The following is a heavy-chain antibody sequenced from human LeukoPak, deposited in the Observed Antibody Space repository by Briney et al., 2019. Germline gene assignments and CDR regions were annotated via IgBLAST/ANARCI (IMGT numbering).Heavy chain of an antibody. CDR2: IYHSGST. CDR3: ARREAGYYYGSGSYLSDY. D-gene: IGHD3-10*01. Sequence: SETLSLTCTVSGYPISSGYYWGWIRQPPGKGLEWSGRIYHSGSTYYNPSLKSRVTISVDTSKNQLSMKLSSVTAADTAVYYCARREAGYYYGSGSYLSDYWGQGTLVTVSS. V-gene: IGHV4-38-2*02. CDR1: GYPISSGYY. J-gene: IGHJ4*02.